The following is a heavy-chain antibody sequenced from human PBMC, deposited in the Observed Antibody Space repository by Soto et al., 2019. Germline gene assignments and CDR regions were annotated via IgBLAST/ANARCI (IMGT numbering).Heavy chain of an antibody. CDR3: ARLVRWYYFED. J-gene: IGHJ4*02. CDR1: GFTFSSYW. CDR2: IKHDGSET. V-gene: IGHV3-7*01. D-gene: IGHD6-13*01. Sequence: EVQLVESGGGLVQTGWSLRISCSAAGFTFSSYWMTWVRQAPGKGLEWVANIKHDGSETYYVDSVKGRFTVSRDNAKNSLYLQMKSLRADDTAVYYGARLVRWYYFEDWGQGTRVTVSS.